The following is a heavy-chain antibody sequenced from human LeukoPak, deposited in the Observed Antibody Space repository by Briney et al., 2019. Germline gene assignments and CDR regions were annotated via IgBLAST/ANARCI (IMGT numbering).Heavy chain of an antibody. D-gene: IGHD3-16*02. CDR2: ISAYNGNT. J-gene: IGHJ5*02. V-gene: IGHV1-18*01. Sequence: ASVKVSCKASGYTFTSYGISWVRQAPGQELEWMEWISAYNGNTNYAQKLQGRVTMTTDTSTSTAYMELRSLRSDDTAVYYCARANIMEELSDNNWFAPWGQRTLVTVSS. CDR1: GYTFTSYG. CDR3: ARANIMEELSDNNWFAP.